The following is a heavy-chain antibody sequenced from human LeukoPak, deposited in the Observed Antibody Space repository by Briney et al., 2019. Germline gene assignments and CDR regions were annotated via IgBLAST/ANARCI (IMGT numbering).Heavy chain of an antibody. V-gene: IGHV3-33*06. CDR2: IWYDGSNK. D-gene: IGHD5-24*01. CDR1: GFTFSSYG. CDR3: AKDDEMATA. J-gene: IGHJ5*02. Sequence: GGSLRPSCAPSGFTFSSYGMHWVRQAPGNGLEWVAGIWYDGSNKYYADSVKGRFTISRDNSKNTLYLQMNSLRAEDTALYYCAKDDEMATAWGQGTLVTVSS.